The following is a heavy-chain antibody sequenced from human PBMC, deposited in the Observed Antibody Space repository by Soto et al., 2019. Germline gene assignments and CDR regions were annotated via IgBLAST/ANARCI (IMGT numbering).Heavy chain of an antibody. J-gene: IGHJ3*02. V-gene: IGHV1-8*01. Sequence: ASVNVSCKASGYTFTSYDINWVRQATGQGLEWMGWMNPNSGNTGYAQKFQGRVTMTRNTSISTAYMELSSLRSEDTAVYYCARGLLLWFGEKSYAFDIWGQGTMVTVSS. CDR3: ARGLLLWFGEKSYAFDI. D-gene: IGHD3-10*01. CDR1: GYTFTSYD. CDR2: MNPNSGNT.